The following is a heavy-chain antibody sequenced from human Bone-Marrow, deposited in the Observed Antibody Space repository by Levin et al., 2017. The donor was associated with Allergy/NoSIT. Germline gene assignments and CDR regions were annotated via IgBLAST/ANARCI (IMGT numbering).Heavy chain of an antibody. Sequence: SETLSLTCTVSGASISGTSHYWGWIRQPPGKGLEWIGCIFESGSTYYNPSLKSRVTISVDTSRKQFSLRVSSLTAADTAVYYCARLFMEGGYYVFLDYWGQGVLVTVSS. D-gene: IGHD3-22*01. J-gene: IGHJ4*02. CDR1: GASISGTSHY. CDR3: ARLFMEGGYYVFLDY. V-gene: IGHV4-39*01. CDR2: IFESGST.